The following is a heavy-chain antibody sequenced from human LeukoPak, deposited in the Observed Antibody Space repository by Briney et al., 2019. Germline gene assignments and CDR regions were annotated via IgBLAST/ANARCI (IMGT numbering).Heavy chain of an antibody. D-gene: IGHD3-22*01. J-gene: IGHJ3*02. Sequence: GESLRLSCAASGFTFSSYSMNWVRQAPGKGLEWVSSISSSSSYIYYADSVKGRFTISRDNAKNSLYLQMNSLRAEDTAVYYCARSTTPYYDSSGYSDAFDIWGQGTMVTVSS. CDR3: ARSTTPYYDSSGYSDAFDI. V-gene: IGHV3-21*01. CDR2: ISSSSSYI. CDR1: GFTFSSYS.